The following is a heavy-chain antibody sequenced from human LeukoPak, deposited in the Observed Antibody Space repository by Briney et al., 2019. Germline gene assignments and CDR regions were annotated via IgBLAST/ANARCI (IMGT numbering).Heavy chain of an antibody. CDR3: ARVQIYGDDAFDI. J-gene: IGHJ3*02. D-gene: IGHD4-17*01. Sequence: SETLSLTCTVSGGSMSSYYWSWIRQPPGKGLEWIGYIYYSGSTNYNPSLKSRVTISVDTSKNQFSLKLSSVTAADTAVYYCARVQIYGDDAFDIWGHGTMVTVSS. CDR2: IYYSGST. V-gene: IGHV4-59*01. CDR1: GGSMSSYY.